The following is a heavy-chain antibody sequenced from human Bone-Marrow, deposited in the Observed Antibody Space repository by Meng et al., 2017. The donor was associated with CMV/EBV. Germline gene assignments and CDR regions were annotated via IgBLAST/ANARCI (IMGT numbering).Heavy chain of an antibody. CDR2: IKPDGSEK. J-gene: IGHJ4*02. CDR3: AKDRLKHSGWYEGFDY. V-gene: IGHV3-7*01. CDR1: GFSFTTYW. Sequence: GESLKISCVASGFSFTTYWMSWVRQAPGKGLEWVANIKPDGSEKYYVDSVKGRFTIYRDNAKNSLYLQMNSLRAEDTAVYYCAKDRLKHSGWYEGFDYWGQGTLVTVSS. D-gene: IGHD6-19*01.